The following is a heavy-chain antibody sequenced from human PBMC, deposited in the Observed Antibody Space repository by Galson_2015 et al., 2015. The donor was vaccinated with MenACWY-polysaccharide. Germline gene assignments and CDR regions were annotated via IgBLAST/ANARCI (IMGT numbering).Heavy chain of an antibody. CDR3: SRLGTGNDAFDI. CDR1: GYSFNSYW. V-gene: IGHV5-51*07. CDR2: IYPGDSDT. J-gene: IGHJ3*02. D-gene: IGHD1-1*01. Sequence: QSGAEVKKPGESLQISCKGSGYSFNSYWIGWVHQMPGKGMEWMGIIYPGDSDTRYSPSFQGQVTISADNSISTAYLQWSSLKASDTAMYYCSRLGTGNDAFDIWGQGTMVTVSS.